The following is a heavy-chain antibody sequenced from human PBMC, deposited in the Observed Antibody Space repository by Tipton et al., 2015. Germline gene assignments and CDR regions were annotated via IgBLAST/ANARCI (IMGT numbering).Heavy chain of an antibody. CDR1: GDSISSYY. J-gene: IGHJ5*02. V-gene: IGHV4-59*05. Sequence: TLSLTCSIPGDSISSYYWSWIRQPPGKGLEWIGHIYDSGTTYYNPSLKSRVTISVDTAKNQFSLMLRSVTAADTAVYYCARATIFGFDPWGQGTLVTDSS. CDR3: ARATIFGFDP. CDR2: IYDSGTT. D-gene: IGHD3-3*01.